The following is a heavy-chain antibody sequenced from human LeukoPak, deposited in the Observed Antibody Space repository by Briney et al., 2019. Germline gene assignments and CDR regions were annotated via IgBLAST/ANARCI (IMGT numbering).Heavy chain of an antibody. CDR3: ARGDFYFYYYYYYMDV. Sequence: PGGSLRLSCAASGFTFSSYWMSWVRQAPGKGLEWVANIKQDGSEKYYVDSVKGRFTISRDNAKNSLYLQMNSLRAEDTAVYYCARGDFYFYYYYYYMDVWGKGTTVTVSS. V-gene: IGHV3-7*01. D-gene: IGHD2/OR15-2a*01. J-gene: IGHJ6*03. CDR2: IKQDGSEK. CDR1: GFTFSSYW.